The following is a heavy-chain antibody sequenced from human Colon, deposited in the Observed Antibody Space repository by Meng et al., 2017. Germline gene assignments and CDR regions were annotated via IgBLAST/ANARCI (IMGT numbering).Heavy chain of an antibody. CDR1: GFTFNYCA. CDR3: ARWDNSGYYFDY. D-gene: IGHD3-22*01. Sequence: QVELVQAGAEVRTPGAYVKLSCNASGFTFNYCAFNWVRQAPGQGLEWMGEIIPIFGKTNYAQKFQGRVTITADGSTNTSFMELSSLRSEDTAVYYCARWDNSGYYFDYWGQGTLVTVSS. CDR2: IIPIFGKT. V-gene: IGHV1-69*01. J-gene: IGHJ4*02.